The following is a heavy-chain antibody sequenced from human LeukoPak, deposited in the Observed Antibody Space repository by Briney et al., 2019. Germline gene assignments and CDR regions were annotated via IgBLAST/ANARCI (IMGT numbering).Heavy chain of an antibody. CDR3: AKVFPYYYDSSGHFDY. J-gene: IGHJ4*02. D-gene: IGHD3-22*01. CDR2: ISWNSGSI. CDR1: GFTFDDYA. Sequence: GGSLRLSCAASGFTFDDYAMHWVRQAPGKGLEWVSDISWNSGSIGYADSVKGRFTISRDNAKNSLYLQMNSLRAEDTALYYCAKVFPYYYDSSGHFDYWGQGTLVTVSS. V-gene: IGHV3-9*01.